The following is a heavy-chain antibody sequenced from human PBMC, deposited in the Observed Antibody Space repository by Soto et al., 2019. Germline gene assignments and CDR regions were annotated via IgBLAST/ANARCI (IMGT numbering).Heavy chain of an antibody. CDR1: GFTVSNAW. CDR2: VKSKTDGGAT. D-gene: IGHD2-2*03. Sequence: EVQLVESGGGLVKPGGSLRLSCAASGFTVSNAWMNWVRQAPGKGLEWVGRVKSKTDGGATEYAAPVKGSFTISREDSKNTLYLQLSSLNTEDTAVYYCATGRDMDNPLDGMDVWGQGTTVTVSS. CDR3: ATGRDMDNPLDGMDV. J-gene: IGHJ6*02. V-gene: IGHV3-15*07.